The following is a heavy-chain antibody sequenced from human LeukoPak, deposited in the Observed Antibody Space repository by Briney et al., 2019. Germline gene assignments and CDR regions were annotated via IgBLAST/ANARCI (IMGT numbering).Heavy chain of an antibody. J-gene: IGHJ4*02. CDR2: ISTYNGDT. D-gene: IGHD3-10*01. Sequence: ASVKVSCKASGYPFTTYGINWVRQAPGQGLEWMGWISTYNGDTNYAQKFQGRVIMTTDTSTSTAYMELRSLRSDDTAVYYCAREPADNTYGSGTPPSYWGQGTLVTVSS. CDR1: GYPFTTYG. CDR3: AREPADNTYGSGTPPSY. V-gene: IGHV1-18*01.